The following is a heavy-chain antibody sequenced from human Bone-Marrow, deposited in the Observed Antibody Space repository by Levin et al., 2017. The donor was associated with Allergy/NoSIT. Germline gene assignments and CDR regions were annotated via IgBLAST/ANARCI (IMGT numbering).Heavy chain of an antibody. Sequence: QTGGSLRLSCAASAFTLSTYWMSWVRQAPGKGLEWVANIKQDGSEKSYVDSVKGRFTIPRDNAKNSLYLQMNSLRAEDTAVYYCVRGLWSFDIWGQGTMVTVSS. CDR1: AFTLSTYW. CDR3: VRGLWSFDI. CDR2: IKQDGSEK. V-gene: IGHV3-7*03. J-gene: IGHJ3*02. D-gene: IGHD3-16*01.